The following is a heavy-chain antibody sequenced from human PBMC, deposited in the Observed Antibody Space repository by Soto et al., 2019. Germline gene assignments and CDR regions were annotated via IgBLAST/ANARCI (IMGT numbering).Heavy chain of an antibody. CDR3: ARHKRDLRFLEWSYYFDS. J-gene: IGHJ4*02. CDR1: GFTFSTYA. D-gene: IGHD3-3*01. Sequence: QVQLVESGGGVVQPGRSLRLSCAASGFTFSTYAMHWVRQAPGKGLEWVAVISYDGSNKYYTDSVKGRFTISRDNSKNTLYVQMNSLRAEDTAVYYCARHKRDLRFLEWSYYFDSWGQGTLVTVSS. CDR2: ISYDGSNK. V-gene: IGHV3-30-3*01.